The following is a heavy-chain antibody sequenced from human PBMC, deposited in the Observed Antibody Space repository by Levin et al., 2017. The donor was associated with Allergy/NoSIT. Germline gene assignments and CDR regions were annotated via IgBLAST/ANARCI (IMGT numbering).Heavy chain of an antibody. CDR1: GFTFSSYA. V-gene: IGHV3-23*01. J-gene: IGHJ3*02. Sequence: GESLKISCAASGFTFSSYAMSWVRQAPGKGLEWVSAISGSGGSTYYADSVKGRFTISRDNSKNTLYLQMNSLRAEDTAVYYCAKDLIRGPAAIFTLDAFDIWGQGTMVTVSS. CDR3: AKDLIRGPAAIFTLDAFDI. CDR2: ISGSGGST. D-gene: IGHD2-2*01.